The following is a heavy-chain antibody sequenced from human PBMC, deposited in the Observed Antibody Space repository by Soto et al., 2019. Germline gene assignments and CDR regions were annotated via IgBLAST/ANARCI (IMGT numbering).Heavy chain of an antibody. J-gene: IGHJ6*02. Sequence: GGSLRLSCAGSGFIFGHYAMTWVRQAPGKGLEWISAISGRGDSTYYADAVKGRLTISRDNSKNTLYLQMNSLRFDDTAVYYCAKALDGIDDYFYAMGVWGQGTTVTVS. V-gene: IGHV3-23*01. CDR2: ISGRGDST. CDR3: AKALDGIDDYFYAMGV. CDR1: GFIFGHYA. D-gene: IGHD1-1*01.